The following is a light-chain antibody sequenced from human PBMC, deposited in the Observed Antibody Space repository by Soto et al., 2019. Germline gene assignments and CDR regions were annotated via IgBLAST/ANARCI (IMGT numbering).Light chain of an antibody. V-gene: IGKV1-5*01. CDR3: QQVYSYPRA. J-gene: IGKJ4*02. CDR2: DAS. CDR1: QSTSSW. Sequence: DIQMTQSPSTLSPSAAARVTITCRASQSTSSWLAWYQQKPGKAPKLLIYDASSLESGVPSRFSGSGSGTDFTLTISVLQAEGLATYYCQQVYSYPRAFGGGTKVDIK.